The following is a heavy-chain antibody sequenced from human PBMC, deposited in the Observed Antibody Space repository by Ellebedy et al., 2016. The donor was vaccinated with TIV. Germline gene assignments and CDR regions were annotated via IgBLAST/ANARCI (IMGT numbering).Heavy chain of an antibody. CDR3: ARVESTYNWFEP. CDR2: IYYHGTT. V-gene: IGHV4-31*03. D-gene: IGHD2/OR15-2a*01. CDR1: GASIVRGGYY. J-gene: IGHJ5*02. Sequence: SETLSLTXSVSGASIVRGGYYWSWIRQHPGKGLEWIGHIYYHGTTYYNPSLKSRLTISVDTSKNQFYLNLTSVTAADTAFYYCARVESTYNWFEPWGQGTLVTVSS.